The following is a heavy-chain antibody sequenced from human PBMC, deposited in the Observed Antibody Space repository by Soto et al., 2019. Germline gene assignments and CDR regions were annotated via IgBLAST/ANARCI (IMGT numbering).Heavy chain of an antibody. CDR3: ARAPQYYDFWSGIYKTVDLKLYFDS. J-gene: IGHJ4*02. CDR2: ITGTGSST. CDR1: GFTFRNYA. D-gene: IGHD3-3*01. Sequence: LLESGGGLVQPGESLKLSCAVSGFTFRNYAMSWVRQAPGKGLEWVAGITGTGSSTSYSDSVRGRFTISRDNSKNTLYLEMNSLRAEDTAVYYCARAPQYYDFWSGIYKTVDLKLYFDSWGQGSLVTVSS. V-gene: IGHV3-23*01.